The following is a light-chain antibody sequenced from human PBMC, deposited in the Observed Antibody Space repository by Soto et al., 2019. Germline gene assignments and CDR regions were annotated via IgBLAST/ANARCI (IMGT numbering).Light chain of an antibody. CDR1: SSDVGGYNY. Sequence: QSALTQPPSASGSPGQSVTVSCTGTSSDVGGYNYVSWYQQHPGKALKLMIYEVSQRPAGVPDRFSGSKSGNTASLTVSGLQAEDEADYYCSSYAGSNNYVFGTGTKVTVL. J-gene: IGLJ1*01. V-gene: IGLV2-8*01. CDR3: SSYAGSNNYV. CDR2: EVS.